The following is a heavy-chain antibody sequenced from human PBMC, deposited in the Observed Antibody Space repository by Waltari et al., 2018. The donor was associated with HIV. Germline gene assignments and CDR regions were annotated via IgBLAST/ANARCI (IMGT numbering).Heavy chain of an antibody. Sequence: QVQLVESGGGVVQPGRSLRLSCAASGFTFSNFAMHWVRPAPGKGVGWVAVIWYDGDNKDYADSVKGRFTISRDNSKNTLYLQMISLRVEDTAVYYCARGGYYYDISGYYHYWGQGTLVTVSS. CDR1: GFTFSNFA. J-gene: IGHJ4*02. D-gene: IGHD3-22*01. CDR3: ARGGYYYDISGYYHY. CDR2: IWYDGDNK. V-gene: IGHV3-33*01.